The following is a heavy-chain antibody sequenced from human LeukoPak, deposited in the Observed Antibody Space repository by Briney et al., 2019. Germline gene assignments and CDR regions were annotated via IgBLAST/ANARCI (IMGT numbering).Heavy chain of an antibody. Sequence: SETLSLTCAVYGGSFSVYYWSWIRQPPGKGLEWIGEINHSGSTNYNPSLKSRVTISVDTSKNQFSLKLSSVTAADTAVYYCARGSRIVVVPAAIYYGMDVWGQGTTVTVSS. CDR2: INHSGST. CDR1: GGSFSVYY. V-gene: IGHV4-34*01. D-gene: IGHD2-2*02. J-gene: IGHJ6*02. CDR3: ARGSRIVVVPAAIYYGMDV.